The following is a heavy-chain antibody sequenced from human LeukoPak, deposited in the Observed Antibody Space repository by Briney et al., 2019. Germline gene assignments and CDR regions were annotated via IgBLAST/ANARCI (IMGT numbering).Heavy chain of an antibody. CDR3: ARQTGSGLFTLP. D-gene: IGHD3-10*01. CDR2: IYYSGNT. Sequence: SETLSLTCTVSGVSISSSNSYWGWIRQPPGKGLEWIGSIYYSGNTYYNASLKSRVTISVDTSKNQFSLKLTSVTAADTAVYYCARQTGSGLFTLPGGQGTLVTVSP. J-gene: IGHJ4*02. V-gene: IGHV4-39*01. CDR1: GVSISSSNSY.